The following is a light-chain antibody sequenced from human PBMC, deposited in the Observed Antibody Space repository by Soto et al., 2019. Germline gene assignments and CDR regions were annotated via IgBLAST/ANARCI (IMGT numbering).Light chain of an antibody. V-gene: IGKV4-1*01. J-gene: IGKJ4*01. CDR2: WAA. CDR1: QSILYSSNDKNC. Sequence: PATLAISLGEKATINCKSRQSILYSSNDKNCLAGYQQKQGQHPKLLFNWAATRGSGVTDRFCGGGSGADVILITISRLEDEVFVEYYCQYYGSSLTFGEGTRVE. CDR3: CQYYGSSLT.